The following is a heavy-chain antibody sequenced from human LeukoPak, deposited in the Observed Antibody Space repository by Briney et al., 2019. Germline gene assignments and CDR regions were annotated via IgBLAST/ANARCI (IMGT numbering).Heavy chain of an antibody. D-gene: IGHD6-6*01. CDR3: ARASSSDYMDV. J-gene: IGHJ6*03. V-gene: IGHV3-30*01. CDR2: ISYDGSNK. Sequence: GGSLRLSCAASGFTFSSYAMHWVRQAPGKGLEWVAVISYDGSNKYYADSVKVRFTISRDNSKNTLYLQMNSLRAEDTAVYYCARASSSDYMDVWGKGTTVTVSS. CDR1: GFTFSSYA.